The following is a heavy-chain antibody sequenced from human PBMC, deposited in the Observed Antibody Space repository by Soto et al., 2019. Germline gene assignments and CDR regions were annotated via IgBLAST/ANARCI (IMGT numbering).Heavy chain of an antibody. D-gene: IGHD3-3*01. CDR1: GGSFSNFG. V-gene: IGHV1-69*13. J-gene: IGHJ5*02. Sequence: GASVKVSCKASGGSFSNFGISWVRQAPGQGLEWMGGIVPVFGRPNYAQRFRGRLTITADESTSTGYMELISLRSDDTAVYYCARDTTLFGVALQTGFDPWGPGTLVTVSS. CDR2: IVPVFGRP. CDR3: ARDTTLFGVALQTGFDP.